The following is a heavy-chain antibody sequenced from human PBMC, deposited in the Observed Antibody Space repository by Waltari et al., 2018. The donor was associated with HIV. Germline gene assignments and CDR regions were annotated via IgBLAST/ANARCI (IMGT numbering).Heavy chain of an antibody. CDR3: ARDLGGYWYFDL. J-gene: IGHJ2*01. Sequence: EVQLLESGGGLVQPGGSLRLSCAASGFNFSSYAMRWVRQAPGKGLEWVSAISAGGVSTYYADSVKGRFTISRDNSKNTVYLQMNSLRGEDTAVYYCARDLGGYWYFDLWGRGTLVTVSS. V-gene: IGHV3-23*01. D-gene: IGHD3-16*01. CDR2: ISAGGVST. CDR1: GFNFSSYA.